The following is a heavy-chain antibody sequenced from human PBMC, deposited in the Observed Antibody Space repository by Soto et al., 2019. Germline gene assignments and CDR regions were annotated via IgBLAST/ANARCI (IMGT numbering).Heavy chain of an antibody. CDR3: AEGTAVARQHFAN. Sequence: QVQLVESGGGVVQPERSLGLSCAASGFTFRSYGMHWVRQAPGTGLEWVAAIWADGIDKYYADSVKGRFTNSRDNSRNALYLQMNSLRPEDTAVYYCAEGTAVARQHFANWGQGTLVTVSS. V-gene: IGHV3-30*18. D-gene: IGHD6-19*01. CDR1: GFTFRSYG. CDR2: IWADGIDK. J-gene: IGHJ4*02.